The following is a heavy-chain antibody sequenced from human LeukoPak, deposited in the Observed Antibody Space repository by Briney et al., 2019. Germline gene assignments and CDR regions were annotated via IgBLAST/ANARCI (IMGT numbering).Heavy chain of an antibody. V-gene: IGHV4-4*07. J-gene: IGHJ3*02. D-gene: IGHD2-15*01. CDR1: GGSINNYY. CDR3: ARGRYCSADICSGGDAFDI. CDR2: IYTRGST. Sequence: SETLSLTCTVSGGSINNYYWSWIRQPAGKGLEWTGRIYTRGSTNYNPSLKGRVTMSVDTSKNQFSLKLSSVTAADTAVYYCARGRYCSADICSGGDAFDIWGQGTMVSVSS.